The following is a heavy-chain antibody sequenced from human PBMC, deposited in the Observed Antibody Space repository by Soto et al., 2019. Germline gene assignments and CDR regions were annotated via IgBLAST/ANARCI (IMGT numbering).Heavy chain of an antibody. J-gene: IGHJ4*02. CDR1: GFTFSSYG. CDR2: IWYDGSNK. Sequence: GGSLRLSCAASGFTFSSYGMHWVRQAPGKGLEWVAVIWYDGSNKDYADSVKGRFTISRDNSGNTLFLQMNSLRAEDTAVYYSARDYYKYYDSSGYYRSPAYWGQGTLVTVSS. D-gene: IGHD3-22*01. V-gene: IGHV3-30*19. CDR3: ARDYYKYYDSSGYYRSPAY.